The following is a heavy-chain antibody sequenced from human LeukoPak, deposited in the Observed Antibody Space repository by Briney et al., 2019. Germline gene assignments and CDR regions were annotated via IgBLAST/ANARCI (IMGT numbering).Heavy chain of an antibody. CDR2: ISSDGINK. CDR1: GFTFSSYG. V-gene: IGHV3-30*03. D-gene: IGHD1-26*01. CDR3: ARFEWALSWVDP. J-gene: IGHJ5*02. Sequence: PGGSLRLSCAASGFTFSSYGMHWVRQAPGKGLEWVAVISSDGINKYYADSVKGRFTISRDNSKNTLYLQMNSLRAEDTAVYYCARFEWALSWVDPWGQGTLVTVSS.